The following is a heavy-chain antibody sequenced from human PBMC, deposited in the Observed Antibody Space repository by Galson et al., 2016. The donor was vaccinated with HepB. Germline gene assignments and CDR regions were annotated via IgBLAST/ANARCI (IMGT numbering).Heavy chain of an antibody. CDR1: GFIFSTFA. CDR3: AKQHSSGRYFNFPDY. Sequence: SLRLSCAASGFIFSTFALTWVRQAPGKGLEWVSTITAISDVTYYADSVKGRFTVSRDDSMNTVHLQMNSLRADDTAVYYCAKQHSSGRYFNFPDYWGQGTLVTVSS. V-gene: IGHV3-23*01. D-gene: IGHD3-10*01. CDR2: ITAISDVT. J-gene: IGHJ4*02.